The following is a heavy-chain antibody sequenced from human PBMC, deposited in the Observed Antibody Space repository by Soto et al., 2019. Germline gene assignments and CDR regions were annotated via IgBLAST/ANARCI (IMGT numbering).Heavy chain of an antibody. CDR2: INPGGGAT. CDR3: ARDLSISTRPSWFDP. Sequence: ASVKVSCKASGYRFTSYYVHWLRQSPGKGLEWMGRINPGGGATNYSQKFQGRISMSRDTSTTTFYMELNNLRSEDTALYYCARDLSISTRPSWFDPWGQGTLVTVSS. J-gene: IGHJ5*02. V-gene: IGHV1-46*01. D-gene: IGHD6-6*01. CDR1: GYRFTSYY.